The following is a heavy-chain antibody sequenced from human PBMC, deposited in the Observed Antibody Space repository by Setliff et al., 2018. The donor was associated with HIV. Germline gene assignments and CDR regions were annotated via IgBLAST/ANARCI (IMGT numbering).Heavy chain of an antibody. CDR2: IYNSGGT. J-gene: IGHJ4*02. Sequence: SETLSLTCTVSGGSISSSSYYWGWIRQPPGKGLEWIGYIYNSGGTYYNPSLKGRITMSIDTSKNQFSLKLNSVTAADTAVYFCARASRWGSIPFDYWGQGTLVTVSS. CDR3: ARASRWGSIPFDY. CDR1: GGSISSSSYY. D-gene: IGHD2-21*01. V-gene: IGHV4-31*03.